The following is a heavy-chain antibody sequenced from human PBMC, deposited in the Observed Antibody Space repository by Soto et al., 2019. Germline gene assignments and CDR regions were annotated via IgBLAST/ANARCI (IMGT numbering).Heavy chain of an antibody. CDR3: ARDTSSGWYVFDY. Sequence: SETLSLTCAVSSGSISSSNWWSWVRQPPGKGLEWIGEIYHSGSTNYNPSLKSRVTISVDTSKNQFSLKLSSVTAADTAVYYCARDTSSGWYVFDYWGQGTLVTVSS. D-gene: IGHD6-19*01. J-gene: IGHJ4*02. V-gene: IGHV4-4*02. CDR2: IYHSGST. CDR1: SGSISSSNW.